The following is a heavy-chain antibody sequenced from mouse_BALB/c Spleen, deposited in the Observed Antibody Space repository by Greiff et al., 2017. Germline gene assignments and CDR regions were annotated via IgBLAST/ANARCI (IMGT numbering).Heavy chain of an antibody. CDR3: TRWGGRYFDY. CDR1: GYTFTSYW. V-gene: IGHV1-69*02. Sequence: QVQLQQPGAELVRPGASVKLSCKASGYTFTSYWINWVKQRPGQGLEWIGNIYPSDSYTNYNQKFKDKATLTVDKSSSTAYMQLSSPTSEDSAVYYCTRWGGRYFDYWGQGTTLTVSS. CDR2: IYPSDSYT. J-gene: IGHJ2*01.